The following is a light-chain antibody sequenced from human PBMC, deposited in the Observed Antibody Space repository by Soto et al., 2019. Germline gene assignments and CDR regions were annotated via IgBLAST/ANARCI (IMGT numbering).Light chain of an antibody. J-gene: IGKJ4*01. V-gene: IGKV4-1*01. Sequence: DIVMTQSPDSLAVSLGERATINCKSSQSVLYSSNNKNYLAWYQQKTGQPPKLLIYWASTRESGVPDRFSGSGSGTDFTLTICSLQAEDVAVYYCQQYYRTLVLTFGGGAKVEIK. CDR3: QQYYRTLVLT. CDR2: WAS. CDR1: QSVLYSSNNKNY.